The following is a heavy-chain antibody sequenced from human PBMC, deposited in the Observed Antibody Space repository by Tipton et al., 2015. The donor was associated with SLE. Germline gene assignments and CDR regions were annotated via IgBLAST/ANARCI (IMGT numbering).Heavy chain of an antibody. J-gene: IGHJ3*01. D-gene: IGHD3-16*01. V-gene: IGHV3-7*01. CDR2: INQDGSTT. CDR1: GFTFSSYW. CDR3: ARGGSDAFDF. Sequence: SLRLSCAAASGFTFSSYWMTWVRQAAGKGLEWVANINQDGSTTYYVDSVKGRFSISRDNAKNSFYLQMNSLRAEDTAVYYCARGGSDAFDFWGQGTRVTVSS.